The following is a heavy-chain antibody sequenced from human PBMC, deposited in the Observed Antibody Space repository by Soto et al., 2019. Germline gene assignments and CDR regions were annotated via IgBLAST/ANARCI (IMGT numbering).Heavy chain of an antibody. J-gene: IGHJ4*02. CDR3: ASQVVATIPH. Sequence: QVQLVQSGAEVKKPGSSVKVSCKASGVTFSSYTISWVRQAPGQGLEWMGRIIPILGIANYAQKFQGRVTITAEKPTSTAYMELSSLSSEDTAVYYCASQVVATIPHWGQGTLGTVSS. CDR1: GVTFSSYT. V-gene: IGHV1-69*02. CDR2: IIPILGIA. D-gene: IGHD5-12*01.